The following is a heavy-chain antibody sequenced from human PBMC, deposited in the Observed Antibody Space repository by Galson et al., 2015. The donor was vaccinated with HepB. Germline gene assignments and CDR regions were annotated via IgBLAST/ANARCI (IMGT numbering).Heavy chain of an antibody. CDR2: IRQDGSEK. CDR1: GFTFSDYW. J-gene: IGHJ4*02. D-gene: IGHD2-15*01. CDR3: ASQAGEDCSGGNCYLRFDY. V-gene: IGHV3-7*03. Sequence: SLRLSCAASGFTFSDYWMSWVRQAPGKGLEWVANIRQDGSEKHYVDSVKGRFTISRNNSKNSLYLQMNSLRGDDTAVYYCASQAGEDCSGGNCYLRFDYWGQGTLVTVSS.